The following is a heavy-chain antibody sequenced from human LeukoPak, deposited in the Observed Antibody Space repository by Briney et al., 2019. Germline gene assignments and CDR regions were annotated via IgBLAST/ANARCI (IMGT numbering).Heavy chain of an antibody. CDR3: ARSSSWYGTNY. J-gene: IGHJ4*02. CDR1: VGSISSYY. V-gene: IGHV4-59*01. Sequence: SETLSFTCTVSVGSISSYYWSWIRQPPGKGLEWVGYIFYSGSTNYNPSLTSRVTISVDTSKKQCSLKLSSVTAADTAVYYCARSSSWYGTNYWGQGTLVTVSS. D-gene: IGHD6-13*01. CDR2: IFYSGST.